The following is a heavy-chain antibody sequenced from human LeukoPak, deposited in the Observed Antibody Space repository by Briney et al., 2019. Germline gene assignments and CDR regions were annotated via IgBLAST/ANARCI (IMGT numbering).Heavy chain of an antibody. Sequence: SETLSLTCTVSGGSISSGDYYWSWIRQPPGKGLEWIGYIYYSGSTYYNPSLESRVTISVDTSKNQFSLKLSSVTAADTAVYYCARESQYSYGYFDYWGQGTLVTVSS. V-gene: IGHV4-30-4*01. CDR1: GGSISSGDYY. CDR2: IYYSGST. CDR3: ARESQYSYGYFDY. D-gene: IGHD5-18*01. J-gene: IGHJ4*02.